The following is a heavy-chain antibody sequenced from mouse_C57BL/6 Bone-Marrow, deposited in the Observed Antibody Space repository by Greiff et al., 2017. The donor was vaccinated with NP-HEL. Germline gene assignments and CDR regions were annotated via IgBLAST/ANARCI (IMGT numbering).Heavy chain of an antibody. CDR1: GFTFSSYG. V-gene: IGHV5-6*01. Sequence: EVQLQESGGDLVKPGGSLKLSCAASGFTFSSYGMSWVRQTPDKRLEWVATISSGGSYTYYPDSVKGRFTISRDNAKNTLYLQMSSLKSEDTAMYYCARRSGSSLFDYWGQGTTLTVSS. CDR2: ISSGGSYT. J-gene: IGHJ2*01. D-gene: IGHD1-1*01. CDR3: ARRSGSSLFDY.